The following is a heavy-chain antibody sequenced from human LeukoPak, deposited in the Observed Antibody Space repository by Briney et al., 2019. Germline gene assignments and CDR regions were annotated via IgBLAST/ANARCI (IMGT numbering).Heavy chain of an antibody. D-gene: IGHD2-2*01. V-gene: IGHV4-4*02. CDR3: ASKYQLLSDFDY. Sequence: SETLSLTCTVSGDSINSLDLWSWVRQPPGKGLEWIGEINHSGSTNYNPSLKSRVTISVDTSKSQFSLKLSSVTAADTAVYYCASKYQLLSDFDYWGQGTLVTVSS. J-gene: IGHJ4*02. CDR2: INHSGST. CDR1: GDSINSLDL.